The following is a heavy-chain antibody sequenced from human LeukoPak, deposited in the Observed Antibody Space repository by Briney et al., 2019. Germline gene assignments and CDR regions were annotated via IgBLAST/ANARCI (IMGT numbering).Heavy chain of an antibody. CDR2: ISASYGSS. CDR3: AKDYYYDPVDAFDV. Sequence: GGSLRLSCAASGFTFSTYAMSWVRQAPGKGLEWVSCISASYGSSYYADSVKGRFTISRDNSKNTLYLQMNSLRAEDTAVYYCAKDYYYDPVDAFDVWGQGTMVSVSS. J-gene: IGHJ3*01. D-gene: IGHD3-22*01. V-gene: IGHV3-23*01. CDR1: GFTFSTYA.